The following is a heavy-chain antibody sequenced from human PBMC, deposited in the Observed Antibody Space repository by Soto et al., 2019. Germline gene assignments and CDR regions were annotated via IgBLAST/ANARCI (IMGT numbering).Heavy chain of an antibody. CDR3: ARAFSSWGPYYYYYYGMDV. CDR1: CYTVTGCG. Sequence: ASLKVSCNASCYTVTGCGISWVRQAAGQGLGWMGWSSGYNGNRNYGKKLQDRVTMTTDTSTSTAYMELRSLRSDDTVVYYCARAFSSWGPYYYYYYGMDVWGQGTTVTVSS. D-gene: IGHD6-13*01. V-gene: IGHV1-18*01. J-gene: IGHJ6*02. CDR2: SSGYNGNR.